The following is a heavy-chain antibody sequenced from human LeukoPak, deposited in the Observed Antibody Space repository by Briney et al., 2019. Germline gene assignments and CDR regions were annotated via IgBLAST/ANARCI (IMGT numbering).Heavy chain of an antibody. CDR2: IYTSGST. CDR1: GGSISSYY. V-gene: IGHV4-4*07. Sequence: SETLSLTRTVSGGSISSYYRSWIRQPAGKGLEWIGRIYTSGSTNYNPSLTSRVTMSVDTSKNQFSLKLSSVTAADTAVYYCARDTLDIVVVPAAIPFDYWGQGTLVTVSS. J-gene: IGHJ4*02. CDR3: ARDTLDIVVVPAAIPFDY. D-gene: IGHD2-2*02.